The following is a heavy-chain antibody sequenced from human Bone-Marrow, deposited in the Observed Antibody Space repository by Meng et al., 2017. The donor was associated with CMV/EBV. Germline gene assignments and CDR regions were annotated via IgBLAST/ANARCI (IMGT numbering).Heavy chain of an antibody. CDR3: ARESTDYYDSSGLDY. Sequence: GRSISRGGYYWSWFRQHPGKGLEWIGYIYYSGSTYYNPSLKSRVTISVDTSKNQFSLKLSSVTAADTAVYYCARESTDYYDSSGLDYWGQGTLVTVSS. CDR1: GRSISRGGYY. J-gene: IGHJ4*02. V-gene: IGHV4-31*02. D-gene: IGHD3-22*01. CDR2: IYYSGST.